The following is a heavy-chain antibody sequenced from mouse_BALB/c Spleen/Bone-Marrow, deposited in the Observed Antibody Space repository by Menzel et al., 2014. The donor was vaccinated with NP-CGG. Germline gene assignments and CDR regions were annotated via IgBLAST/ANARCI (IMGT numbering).Heavy chain of an antibody. CDR3: ERLGDYGGFAY. V-gene: IGHV4-1*02. Sequence: EVMLVESGGGLVQPGGSLKLSCAASGFDFSRYWMSWVRQAPGKGLEWIGEINPDSSTKNYTPSLKDKFIISRDNAKNALVQQMSKVRSEDTALYCCERLGDYGGFAYWGQGTLVTVSA. CDR2: INPDSSTK. CDR1: GFDFSRYW. J-gene: IGHJ3*01. D-gene: IGHD2-13*01.